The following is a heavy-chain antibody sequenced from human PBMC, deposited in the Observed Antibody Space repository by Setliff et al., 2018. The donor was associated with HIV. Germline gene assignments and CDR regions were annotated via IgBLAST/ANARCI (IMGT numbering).Heavy chain of an antibody. CDR1: GGPLSGYF. CDR3: ASEKVAWTVSDSFFEF. CDR2: ISFSGTT. Sequence: ASETLSLTCAVYGGPLSGYFWSWIRQSPGKGLEWIGEISFSGTTNYNPSLKSRVTISIDTSKEWFSLQLTSVTAADTAVYYCASEKVAWTVSDSFFEFWGQGVPVTVSS. J-gene: IGHJ4*02. D-gene: IGHD2-15*01. V-gene: IGHV4-34*01.